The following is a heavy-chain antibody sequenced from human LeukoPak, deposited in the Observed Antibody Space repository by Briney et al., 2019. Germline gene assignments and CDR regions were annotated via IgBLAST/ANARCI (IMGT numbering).Heavy chain of an antibody. D-gene: IGHD2-2*01. CDR1: GFTFSSYG. Sequence: GGSLRLSCAASGFTFSSYGMHWVRQAPGKGLEWMAFIRYDGSNKYYADSVKGRFTISRDNSKNTLYLQMNSLRAEDTAVYYCAKEGSTADHFDYWGQGTLVTVSS. J-gene: IGHJ4*02. V-gene: IGHV3-30*02. CDR3: AKEGSTADHFDY. CDR2: IRYDGSNK.